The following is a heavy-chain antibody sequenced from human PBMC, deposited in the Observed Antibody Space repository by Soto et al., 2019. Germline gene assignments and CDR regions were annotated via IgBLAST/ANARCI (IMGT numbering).Heavy chain of an antibody. CDR1: GGSISSSNW. CDR3: ARGAPSVAGTQLDWFDP. Sequence: QVQLQESGPGLVKPSGTLSLTCAVSGGSISSSNWWSWVRQPPGKGLEWIGEIYHSGSTNYNPSLKGRVTISVDKSKNQFSLKLSSVTAADTAVYYCARGAPSVAGTQLDWFDPWGQGTLVTVSS. D-gene: IGHD6-19*01. CDR2: IYHSGST. V-gene: IGHV4-4*02. J-gene: IGHJ5*02.